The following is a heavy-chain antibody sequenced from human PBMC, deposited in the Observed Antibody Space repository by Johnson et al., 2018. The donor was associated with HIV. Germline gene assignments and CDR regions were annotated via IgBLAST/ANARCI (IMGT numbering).Heavy chain of an antibody. D-gene: IGHD3-22*01. Sequence: QLVESGGGLVQPGGSLRLSCAASGFTFSSYDMHWVRQATGKGLEWVAAVGTAGDTFYPGSVKGRFTISRDNGKHSLYLQMNSRRAEDTAVYYCAKSQDRSAYDYDFDIWGQGTMVTVYS. J-gene: IGHJ3*02. CDR1: GFTFSSYD. CDR2: VGTAGDT. V-gene: IGHV3-13*01. CDR3: AKSQDRSAYDYDFDI.